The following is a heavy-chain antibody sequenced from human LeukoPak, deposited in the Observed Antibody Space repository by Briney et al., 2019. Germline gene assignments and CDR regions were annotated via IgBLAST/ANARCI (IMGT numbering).Heavy chain of an antibody. J-gene: IGHJ4*02. CDR1: GFTFRSYA. Sequence: GGSLRLSCAASGFTFRSYAMSWIRQTPGRGLEWVSSISSSSTYIYYADSVKGRFTISRDNAKNSLYLQMNSLRAEDAAVYYCAREPTAMILWGQGTLVTVSS. CDR3: AREPTAMIL. D-gene: IGHD5-18*01. V-gene: IGHV3-21*01. CDR2: ISSSSTYI.